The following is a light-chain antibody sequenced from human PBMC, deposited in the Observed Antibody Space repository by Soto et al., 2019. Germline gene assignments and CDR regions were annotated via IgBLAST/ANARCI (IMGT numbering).Light chain of an antibody. CDR1: SSDVGGYDF. CDR3: SSYTSDWGV. J-gene: IGLJ1*01. V-gene: IGLV2-14*01. CDR2: EVR. Sequence: QSALTQPASVSGSPGQSITISCTGTSSDVGGYDFVSWYQHHPGKAPKLIIYEVRTRPPGVSDRFSGSKSGNTASLTISGLQAEDEADYYCSSYTSDWGVFGTGTKVTVL.